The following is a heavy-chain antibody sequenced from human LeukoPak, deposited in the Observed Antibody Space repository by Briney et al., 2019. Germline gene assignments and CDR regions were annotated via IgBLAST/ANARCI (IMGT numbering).Heavy chain of an antibody. V-gene: IGHV1-46*01. CDR1: GYTFTSYY. CDR3: ARDPSNTSGYYAYLDY. Sequence: ASVKVSCKASGYTFTSYYMHWVRQAPGQGLEWMGMINPSGGSTSYAQKFQGRVTMTTDASTSTAYMELRSLRSDDTAVYYCARDPSNTSGYYAYLDYWGQGTLVTVSS. J-gene: IGHJ4*02. CDR2: INPSGGST. D-gene: IGHD3-3*01.